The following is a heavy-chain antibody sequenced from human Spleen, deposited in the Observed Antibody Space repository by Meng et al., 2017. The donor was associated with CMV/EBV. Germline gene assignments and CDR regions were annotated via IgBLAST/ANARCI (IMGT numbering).Heavy chain of an antibody. CDR3: ARNPYYHASGSYYLHDY. V-gene: IGHV3-30-3*01. Sequence: FSFRSYAMHWVRQAPGKGLDWVAIISYDGSNKYYADSVKGRFTISRDNSKNTLYLQMNSLRAEDTAVYYCARNPYYHASGSYYLHDYWGQGTLVTVSS. J-gene: IGHJ4*02. CDR1: FSFRSYA. CDR2: ISYDGSNK. D-gene: IGHD3-10*01.